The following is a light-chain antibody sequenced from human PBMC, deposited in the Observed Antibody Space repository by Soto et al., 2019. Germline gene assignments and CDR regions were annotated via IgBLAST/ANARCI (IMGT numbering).Light chain of an antibody. V-gene: IGLV2-14*01. CDR1: SSDVGGYNS. J-gene: IGLJ3*02. CDR2: EVS. Sequence: QSALTQPASVSGSPGQSNTISCTGTSSDVGGYNSVSWYQQHPGKAPELMIYEVSNRPSGVSNRFSGSKSGNTASLTISGLQAEDEADYYCSSYTNINTRVFGGGTKLTVL. CDR3: SSYTNINTRV.